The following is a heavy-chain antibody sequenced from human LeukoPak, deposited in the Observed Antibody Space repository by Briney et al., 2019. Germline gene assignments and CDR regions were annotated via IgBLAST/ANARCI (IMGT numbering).Heavy chain of an antibody. CDR2: IRSKANSYAT. Sequence: GGSLTLSCAASGFTFSGSAMHWVRQASGKGLEWVGRIRSKANSYATAYSASVKGRFTISRDDSKNAAYLQMNSLKTEDTAVYYCTTSANYVWGSSSDYWGQGTLVTVSS. CDR1: GFTFSGSA. V-gene: IGHV3-73*01. CDR3: TTSANYVWGSSSDY. D-gene: IGHD3-16*01. J-gene: IGHJ4*02.